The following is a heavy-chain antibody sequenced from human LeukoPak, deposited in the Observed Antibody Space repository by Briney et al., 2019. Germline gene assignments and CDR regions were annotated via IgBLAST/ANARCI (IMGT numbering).Heavy chain of an antibody. CDR2: IYPGGSDT. V-gene: IGHV5-51*01. D-gene: IGHD3-22*01. Sequence: GESLKISCKGSGYSFTSYWIGWVRQMPGKGLEWMGIIYPGGSDTRYSPSFQGQVTISANKSISTAYLQWSSLKASDTAMYYCARRGDSSGYYSALVDYWGQGTLVTVSS. CDR1: GYSFTSYW. J-gene: IGHJ4*02. CDR3: ARRGDSSGYYSALVDY.